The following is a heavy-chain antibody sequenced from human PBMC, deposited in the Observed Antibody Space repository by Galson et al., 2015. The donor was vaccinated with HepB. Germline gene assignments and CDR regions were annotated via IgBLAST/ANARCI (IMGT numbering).Heavy chain of an antibody. V-gene: IGHV3-23*01. J-gene: IGHJ4*02. D-gene: IGHD3-10*01. CDR3: AKAHYGSGSYYNVNFDY. CDR1: GFTFSSYA. Sequence: SLRLSCAASGFTFSSYAMSWVRQAPGKGLEWVSAISGSGGSTYYADSVKGRFTISRDNSKNTLYLQMNSLRAEDTAVYYCAKAHYGSGSYYNVNFDYWGQGTLVTVSS. CDR2: ISGSGGST.